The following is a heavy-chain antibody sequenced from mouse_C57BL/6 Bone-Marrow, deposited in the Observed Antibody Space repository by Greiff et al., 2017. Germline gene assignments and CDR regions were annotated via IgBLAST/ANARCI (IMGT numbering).Heavy chain of an antibody. Sequence: DVQLQESGAELVRPGASVKLSCTASGFNIKDDYMHWVKQRPDQGLEWIGWIDPENGDTEYASKFQGKATIPADTSSNTAYLQLSSLTSEDTAVYYCTTGLRRVGYAMDYWGQGTSVTVSS. D-gene: IGHD2-2*01. V-gene: IGHV14-4*01. CDR1: GFNIKDDY. J-gene: IGHJ4*01. CDR2: IDPENGDT. CDR3: TTGLRRVGYAMDY.